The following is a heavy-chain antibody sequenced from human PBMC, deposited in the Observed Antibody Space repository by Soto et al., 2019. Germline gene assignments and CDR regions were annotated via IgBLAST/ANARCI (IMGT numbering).Heavy chain of an antibody. Sequence: PGGSLRLSCAASGFTFSSYSMNWVRQAPGKGLEWVSSISSSSSYIYYADSVKGRFTISRDNAKNSLYLQMNSLRAEDTAVYYCAREAPGAPWGVVDYWGQGTLVTVSS. V-gene: IGHV3-21*01. D-gene: IGHD1-26*01. CDR1: GFTFSSYS. CDR3: AREAPGAPWGVVDY. J-gene: IGHJ4*02. CDR2: ISSSSSYI.